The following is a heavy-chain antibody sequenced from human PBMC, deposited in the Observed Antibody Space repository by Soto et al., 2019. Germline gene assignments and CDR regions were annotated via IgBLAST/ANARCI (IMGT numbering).Heavy chain of an antibody. CDR3: ARSVPRDRYSSPYYYYYGMDV. D-gene: IGHD6-13*01. CDR1: GGTFSSYA. V-gene: IGHV1-69*13. J-gene: IGHJ6*02. Sequence: SVKVSCKASGGTFSSYAISWVRQAPGQGLEWMGGIIPIFGTANYAQKFQGRVTITADESTSTAYMELSSLRSEDTAVYYCARSVPRDRYSSPYYYYYGMDVWGQGTTVTVSS. CDR2: IIPIFGTA.